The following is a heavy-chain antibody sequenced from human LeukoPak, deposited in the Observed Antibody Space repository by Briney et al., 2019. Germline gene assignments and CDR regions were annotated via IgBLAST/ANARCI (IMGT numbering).Heavy chain of an antibody. V-gene: IGHV1-24*01. CDR2: FDPEGGET. Sequence: ASVKVSCKVSGYTLTELSMHWVRQAPGKGLGWMGGFDPEGGETIYAQKFQGRVTMTEDTSTDTAYMELSSLRSEDTAVYYCATEGGIVGATGGWDFDYWGQGTLVTVSS. D-gene: IGHD1-26*01. CDR3: ATEGGIVGATGGWDFDY. CDR1: GYTLTELS. J-gene: IGHJ4*02.